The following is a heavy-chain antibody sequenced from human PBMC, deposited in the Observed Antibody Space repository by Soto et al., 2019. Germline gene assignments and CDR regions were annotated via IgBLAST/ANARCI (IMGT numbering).Heavy chain of an antibody. J-gene: IGHJ4*01. D-gene: IGHD1-26*01. CDR1: GFTFSSYA. Sequence: PGGSLRLSCAASGFTFSSYAMHWVRQAPGKGLEWVAVISYDGSNKYYADSVKGRFTISRDNSKNTLYLQMNSLRAEDTAVYYCVKAYSGTYLRYFDYWGHGTLGTVS. CDR2: ISYDGSNK. CDR3: VKAYSGTYLRYFDY. V-gene: IGHV3-30-3*01.